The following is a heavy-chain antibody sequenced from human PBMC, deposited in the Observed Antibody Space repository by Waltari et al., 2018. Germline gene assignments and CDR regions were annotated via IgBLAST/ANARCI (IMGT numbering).Heavy chain of an antibody. V-gene: IGHV3-23*01. Sequence: EAQLLESGGGLVQSGGSVRLSCTASGFTFGSSAMNWVRQAPGKGLEWGSGISDSGDRTWYADTVKGRFTISRDNSKNTLYLQMHSLRAEATAIYYCVTEKLGISGFWGQGTLVTVSS. J-gene: IGHJ4*02. CDR3: VTEKLGISGF. D-gene: IGHD7-27*01. CDR1: GFTFGSSA. CDR2: ISDSGDRT.